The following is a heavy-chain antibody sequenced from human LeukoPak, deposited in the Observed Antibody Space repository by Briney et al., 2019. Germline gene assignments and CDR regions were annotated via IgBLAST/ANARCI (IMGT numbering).Heavy chain of an antibody. CDR3: ARGYGGYYYGSGSFFDY. V-gene: IGHV4-39*07. Sequence: PSETLSLTCSVSGDSMSSHYYYWGWIRQPPGKGLEWIGSIFYSGGTNYNPSLKSRVIISVDPSKNQFSLKLTSVTAADTAVYYCARGYGGYYYGSGSFFDYWGQGTLVTVSS. CDR1: GDSMSSHYYY. D-gene: IGHD3-10*01. CDR2: IFYSGGT. J-gene: IGHJ4*02.